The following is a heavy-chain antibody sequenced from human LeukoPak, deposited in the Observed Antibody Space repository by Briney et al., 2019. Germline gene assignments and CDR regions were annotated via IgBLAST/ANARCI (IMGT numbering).Heavy chain of an antibody. CDR3: ARESTAMARGCFDY. Sequence: VGSLRLSCAASGFTFSSYSMNWVRQAPGKGLEWVSSISSSSSYIYYADSVKGRFTISRDNAKNSLYLQMNSLRAEDTAVYYCARESTAMARGCFDYWGQGTLVTVSS. V-gene: IGHV3-21*01. CDR1: GFTFSSYS. J-gene: IGHJ4*02. CDR2: ISSSSSYI. D-gene: IGHD5-18*01.